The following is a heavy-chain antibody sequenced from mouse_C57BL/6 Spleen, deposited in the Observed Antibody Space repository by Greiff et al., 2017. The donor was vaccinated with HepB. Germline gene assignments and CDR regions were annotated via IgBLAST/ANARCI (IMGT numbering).Heavy chain of an antibody. CDR3: ARQNTVAMDY. J-gene: IGHJ4*01. CDR2: ISSGGSYT. V-gene: IGHV5-6*01. D-gene: IGHD1-1*01. CDR1: GFTFSSYG. Sequence: EVQLVESGGDLVKPGGSLKLSCAASGFTFSSYGMSWVRQTPDKRLEWVATISSGGSYTYYPDSVKGRFTISRDNAKNTLYLQMSSLKSEDTAMYYCARQNTVAMDYWGQGTSVTVSS.